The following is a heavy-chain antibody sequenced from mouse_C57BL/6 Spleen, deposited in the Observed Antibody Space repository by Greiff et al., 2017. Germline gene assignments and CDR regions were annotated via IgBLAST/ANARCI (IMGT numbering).Heavy chain of an antibody. Sequence: EVQGVESGGGLVHPGGSMKLSCVASGFTFSNYWMTWVRQSPEKGLEWVAQIRLKSDNYATPYAESVKGRFTISRDDSKSSVYLQKNKVRAEDTGIYYCTYSDDVFADWGQGTLVTVSA. CDR1: GFTFSNYW. D-gene: IGHD2-12*01. J-gene: IGHJ3*01. CDR2: IRLKSDNYAT. V-gene: IGHV6-3*01. CDR3: TYSDDVFAD.